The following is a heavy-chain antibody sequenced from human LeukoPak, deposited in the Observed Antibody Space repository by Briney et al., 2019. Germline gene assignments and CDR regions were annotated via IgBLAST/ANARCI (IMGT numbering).Heavy chain of an antibody. CDR1: GGTFSSYA. CDR3: ARDRVDIVATINHDAFDI. V-gene: IGHV1-69*01. D-gene: IGHD5-12*01. Sequence: SVKVSCKASGGTFSSYAISWVRQAPGQGLEWMGGIIPIFGTANYAQKFQGRVTITADESTSTAYMELSSLRSEDTAVYYCARDRVDIVATINHDAFDIWGQGTMVTVSS. CDR2: IIPIFGTA. J-gene: IGHJ3*02.